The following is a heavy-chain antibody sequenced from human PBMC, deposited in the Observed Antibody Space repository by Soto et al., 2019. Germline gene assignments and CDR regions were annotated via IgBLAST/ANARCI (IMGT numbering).Heavy chain of an antibody. D-gene: IGHD4-17*01. V-gene: IGHV3-30-3*01. J-gene: IGHJ6*02. Sequence: QVQLVESGGGVVQPGRSLRLFCAASGFTFSRYAMHWVRQAPGKGLEWVAVISNDGSNEYYADSVKGRFTISRDNSKNTLHLQMNSLRDEDTAVYYCAREYTVTRYYYYGMDVWGQGTTVTVSS. CDR3: AREYTVTRYYYYGMDV. CDR1: GFTFSRYA. CDR2: ISNDGSNE.